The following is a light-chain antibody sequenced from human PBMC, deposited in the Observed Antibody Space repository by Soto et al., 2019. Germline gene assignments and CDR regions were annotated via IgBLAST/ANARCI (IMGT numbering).Light chain of an antibody. CDR1: SGSIASNY. Sequence: NFMLTQPLSVSESPGKTVTISCTGSSGSIASNYVQWYQQRPGSAPTTVIYEDNQRPSGVPDRFSGSIDSSSNSASLTISGLKTEDEADYYCQSYEVFGGGTKLTVL. CDR3: QSYEV. V-gene: IGLV6-57*02. CDR2: EDN. J-gene: IGLJ2*01.